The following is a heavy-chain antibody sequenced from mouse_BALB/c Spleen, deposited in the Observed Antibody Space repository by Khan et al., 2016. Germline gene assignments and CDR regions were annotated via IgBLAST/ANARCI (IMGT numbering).Heavy chain of an antibody. CDR3: ARNVDSYYFAY. J-gene: IGHJ3*01. CDR1: GYSFNDYI. D-gene: IGHD2-12*01. CDR2: FYPGSGSI. Sequence: VQLKESGAELVKPGASVKLSCKASGYSFNDYIIYWIKQRSGQGLEWIGWFYPGSGSIKYNEKFKDKATLTADKSSSTVYMEFSRLTSEDFAVSFCARNVDSYYFAYWGQGTLVTVSA. V-gene: IGHV1-62-2*01.